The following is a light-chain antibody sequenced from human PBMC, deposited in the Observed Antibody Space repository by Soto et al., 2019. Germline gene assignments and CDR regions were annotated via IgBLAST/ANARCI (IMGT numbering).Light chain of an antibody. CDR2: DTS. CDR3: QQYDNWPPCT. Sequence: EIVMTQSPATLSVSPGERVTLSCRASQSVSRFLAWYQQRPGQAPRLLIYDTSTRATVVPARFSGSGSGPEFSLIISSLQSEDFAVYYCQQYDNWPPCTFGQGNKLEVQ. V-gene: IGKV3-15*01. CDR1: QSVSRF. J-gene: IGKJ2*02.